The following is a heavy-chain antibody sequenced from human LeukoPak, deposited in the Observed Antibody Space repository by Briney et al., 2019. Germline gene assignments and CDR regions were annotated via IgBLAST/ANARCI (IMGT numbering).Heavy chain of an antibody. Sequence: SETLSLTCTVSSYSICSGYYWGWIRQPPGKGLEWIGSIYHSGSTYYNPSLKSRVTITVDTSKNQFSLKLNSVTAADTAVYYCARVPHGETIFGVVLYWFDPWGQGILVTVSS. CDR3: ARVPHGETIFGVVLYWFDP. J-gene: IGHJ5*02. CDR1: SYSICSGYY. CDR2: IYHSGST. D-gene: IGHD3-3*01. V-gene: IGHV4-38-2*02.